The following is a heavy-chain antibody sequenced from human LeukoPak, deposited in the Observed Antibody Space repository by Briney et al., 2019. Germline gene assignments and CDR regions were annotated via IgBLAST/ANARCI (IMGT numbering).Heavy chain of an antibody. J-gene: IGHJ4*02. V-gene: IGHV3-48*04. CDR1: GFTFSSYN. Sequence: GGSLRLSCAASGFTFSSYNMNWVRQAPGKGLEWVSYISGRGNTIKYADSVKGRFTISRGNGKNSLYLHMSSLRAEDMAVYYCTRDPPALEDFDYWGQGTQVTVSS. CDR2: ISGRGNTI. CDR3: TRDPPALEDFDY.